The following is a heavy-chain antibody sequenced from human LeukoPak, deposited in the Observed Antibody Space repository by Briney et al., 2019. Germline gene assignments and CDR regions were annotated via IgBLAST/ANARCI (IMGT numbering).Heavy chain of an antibody. CDR1: GFTFSTYD. D-gene: IGHD6-6*01. CDR2: INHSGSS. CDR3: ARAGGRVGSSLDFDY. J-gene: IGHJ4*02. Sequence: GSLRLSCAASGFTFSTYDMSWIRQPPGKGPEWIGEINHSGSSNHNPSLKSRVTISFDESKNKFSLKVSSVTAADTSVYYCARAGGRVGSSLDFDYWGQGTPVTVSS. V-gene: IGHV4-34*01.